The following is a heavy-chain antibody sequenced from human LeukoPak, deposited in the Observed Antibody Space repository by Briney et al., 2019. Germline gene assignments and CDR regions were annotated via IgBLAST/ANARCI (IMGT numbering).Heavy chain of an antibody. CDR3: ARDESLLRLGTPTS. J-gene: IGHJ5*02. CDR2: INSDGGGA. Sequence: PGGSLRLSCAASGITFGNNWMHWVRQGPGKGLVWISRINSDGGGAIYADSVKGRFTISRDNSKNTLYLQMNSLRAEDTAVYYCARDESLLRLGTPTSWGQGTLVTVSS. D-gene: IGHD3-16*01. CDR1: GITFGNNW. V-gene: IGHV3-74*01.